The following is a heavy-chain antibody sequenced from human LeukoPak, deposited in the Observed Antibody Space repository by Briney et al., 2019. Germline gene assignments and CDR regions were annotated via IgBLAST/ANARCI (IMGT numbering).Heavy chain of an antibody. D-gene: IGHD6-19*01. CDR2: IYPGDSDT. CDR1: GYSFTSYW. Sequence: GESLKISCKGSGYSFTSYWIGWVRQMPGKGLEWMGIIYPGDSDTRYSPSFQGQVTISADKSISTAYLQWSSLKASDTAMYYCARLGDSGWSYDAFDIWGQGTMVTVSS. J-gene: IGHJ3*02. CDR3: ARLGDSGWSYDAFDI. V-gene: IGHV5-51*01.